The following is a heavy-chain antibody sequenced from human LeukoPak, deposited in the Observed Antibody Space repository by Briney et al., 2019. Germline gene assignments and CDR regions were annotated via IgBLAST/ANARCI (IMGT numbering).Heavy chain of an antibody. D-gene: IGHD6-13*01. Sequence: PGRSLRLSCAASGFTFSSYAMSWVRQAPGKGLEWVSAISGSGGSTYYADSVKGRFTISRDNSKNTLYLQMNSLRAEDTAVYYCAKNGAAGISRPRVNYFDYWGQGTLVTVSS. V-gene: IGHV3-23*01. CDR3: AKNGAAGISRPRVNYFDY. CDR2: ISGSGGST. J-gene: IGHJ4*02. CDR1: GFTFSSYA.